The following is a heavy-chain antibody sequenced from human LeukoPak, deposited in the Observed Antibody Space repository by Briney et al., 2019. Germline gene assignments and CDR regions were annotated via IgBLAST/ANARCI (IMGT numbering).Heavy chain of an antibody. J-gene: IGHJ3*02. CDR3: ARNGGGDYAYDAFDI. D-gene: IGHD4-17*01. Sequence: GGSLRLSCAVSGFIVNSHYMSWVRQAPGKGLEMVSIIYSAGTTYYADSVKGRFTISRDNSKNTLYLQMNSLRAEDTAVYYCARNGGGDYAYDAFDIWGQGTMVTVSS. V-gene: IGHV3-53*01. CDR1: GFIVNSHY. CDR2: IYSAGTT.